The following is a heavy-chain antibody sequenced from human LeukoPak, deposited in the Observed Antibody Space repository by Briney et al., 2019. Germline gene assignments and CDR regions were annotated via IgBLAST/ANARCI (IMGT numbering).Heavy chain of an antibody. Sequence: GGSLRLSCAASGFTFSTYSMNWVRQAPGKGLEWVSYISSSSSTIYYADSVKGRFTISRDNAKNSLYLQINSLRDEDTAVYYCARDSNECSGWFWGQGTLVTVSP. CDR3: ARDSNECSGWF. CDR2: ISSSSSTI. J-gene: IGHJ4*02. D-gene: IGHD2-15*01. CDR1: GFTFSTYS. V-gene: IGHV3-48*02.